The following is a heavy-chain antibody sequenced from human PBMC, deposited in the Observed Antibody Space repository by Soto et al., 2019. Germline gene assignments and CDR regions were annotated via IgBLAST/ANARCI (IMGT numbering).Heavy chain of an antibody. CDR2: IYYSGST. CDR3: ARVTLGYCISTNCFFDY. CDR1: GGSISSSSYY. Sequence: SETLSLTCTVSGGSISSSSYYWGWIRQPPGKGLEWIGSIYYSGSTYYNPSLKSRVTISVDTSKNQFSLKLSSVTAADTAVYYCARVTLGYCISTNCFFDYWGQGTLVTVSS. J-gene: IGHJ4*02. V-gene: IGHV4-39*01. D-gene: IGHD2-2*01.